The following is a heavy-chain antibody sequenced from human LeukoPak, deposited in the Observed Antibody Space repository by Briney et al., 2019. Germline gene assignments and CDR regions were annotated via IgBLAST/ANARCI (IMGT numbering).Heavy chain of an antibody. D-gene: IGHD2-2*01. CDR2: INPSGGST. Sequence: ASVKVSCMASGYTLTNYYMHFGRQAPGQGREWMGIINPSGGSTSYAQKFQGRVTMTRDTSTSTVYMELSSLRSEDTAVYYCARAGGLGYHDYYYYGMDVWGQGTTVTVSS. CDR3: ARAGGLGYHDYYYYGMDV. V-gene: IGHV1-46*01. J-gene: IGHJ6*02. CDR1: GYTLTNYY.